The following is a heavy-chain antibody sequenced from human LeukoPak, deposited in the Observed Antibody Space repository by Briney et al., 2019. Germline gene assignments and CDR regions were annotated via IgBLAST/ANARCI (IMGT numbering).Heavy chain of an antibody. CDR1: GYTFTSYG. V-gene: IGHV1-18*01. J-gene: IGHJ3*02. CDR2: ISSYNGNT. Sequence: ASVKVSCNASGYTFTSYGISWVRQAPGQGLEWMGWISSYNGNTNYAQKLQGRVTMSTDTSTGTAYMELRSLRSDDTAVYYCARCVAVVRRDAFDIWGQGTMVTVSS. D-gene: IGHD5-18*01. CDR3: ARCVAVVRRDAFDI.